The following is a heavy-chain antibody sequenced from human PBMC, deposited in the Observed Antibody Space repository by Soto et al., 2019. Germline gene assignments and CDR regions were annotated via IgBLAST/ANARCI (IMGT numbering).Heavy chain of an antibody. CDR3: ARGLGIAVAGRAALGY. D-gene: IGHD6-19*01. CDR2: MNPNSGNT. CDR1: GYTFTSYD. V-gene: IGHV1-8*01. J-gene: IGHJ4*02. Sequence: ASVKVSCKASGYTFTSYDINWVRQATGQGLEWMGWMNPNSGNTGYAQKFQGRVTMTRNTSISTAYMELSSMRSEDTAVYYCARGLGIAVAGRAALGYWGQGTLVAVSS.